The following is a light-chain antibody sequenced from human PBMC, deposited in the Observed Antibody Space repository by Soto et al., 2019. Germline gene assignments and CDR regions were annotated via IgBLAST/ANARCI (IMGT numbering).Light chain of an antibody. CDR3: YQFGSSPPAFT. Sequence: ESLLTQSPGTLSLSPGERATLSCRASQSVSTRYLAWYQQKPGQAPRLLIYGASIRATGIPDRFSGSGSGTDFTLTISRLEPEDFAVYYCYQFGSSPPAFTFGQGTKLEI. J-gene: IGKJ2*01. CDR2: GAS. V-gene: IGKV3-20*01. CDR1: QSVSTRY.